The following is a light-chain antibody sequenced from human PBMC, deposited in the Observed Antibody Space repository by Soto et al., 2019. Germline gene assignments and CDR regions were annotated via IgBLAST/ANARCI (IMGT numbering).Light chain of an antibody. CDR2: SDN. CDR3: AAWDDSLRGRV. CDR1: SSNIGSNP. J-gene: IGLJ2*01. V-gene: IGLV1-44*01. Sequence: QSVLTQPPSASGTPGQRVTISCSGSSSNIGSNPVSWYQQLPGTAPKSLIYSDNQRPSGVPHRISGSRSGTSASLAISGLQSEDEAEYYCAAWDDSLRGRVFGGGTKLTVL.